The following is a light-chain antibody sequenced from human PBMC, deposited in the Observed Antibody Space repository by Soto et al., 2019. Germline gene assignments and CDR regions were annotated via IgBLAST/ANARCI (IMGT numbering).Light chain of an antibody. CDR2: GAS. J-gene: IGKJ1*01. CDR1: QDIREF. V-gene: IGKV1-33*01. CDR3: QQYYSYPPA. Sequence: DIQMTQSPSSLSASVGDRVTITCQASQDIREFLNWYQQKPGKAPKLLINGASNLETGVPSRFSGSGSGTDFTLTISCLQSEDFATYYCQQYYSYPPAFGQGTKV.